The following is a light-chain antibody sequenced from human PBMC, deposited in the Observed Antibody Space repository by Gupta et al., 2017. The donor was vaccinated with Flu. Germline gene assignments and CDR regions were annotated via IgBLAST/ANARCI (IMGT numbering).Light chain of an antibody. Sequence: QAVVTQESSLTVSPGGTVTLTCDSSTGAVTSGHYPFWFQQKPGQAPRTLIYDTNSKHSWTPARFSGSLLGGKAALTLSGAQPEDEAEYYCLLFYGDARQVIGGGTELTVL. V-gene: IGLV7-46*01. J-gene: IGLJ3*02. CDR2: DTN. CDR3: LLFYGDARQV. CDR1: TGAVTSGHY.